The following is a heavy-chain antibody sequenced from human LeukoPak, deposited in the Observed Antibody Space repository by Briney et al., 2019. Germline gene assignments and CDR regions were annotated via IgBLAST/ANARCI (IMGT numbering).Heavy chain of an antibody. CDR3: AVDYDSSGP. V-gene: IGHV1-8*02. D-gene: IGHD3-22*01. J-gene: IGHJ5*02. CDR2: MNPNSGNT. CDR1: GYTFTGYY. Sequence: APVKVSCKASGYTFTGYYMHWVRQAPGQGLEWMGWMNPNSGNTGYAQKFQGRVSMTRNTSIGTAYMELSSLTSDDTAVYYCAVDYDSSGPWGQGTLVTVSS.